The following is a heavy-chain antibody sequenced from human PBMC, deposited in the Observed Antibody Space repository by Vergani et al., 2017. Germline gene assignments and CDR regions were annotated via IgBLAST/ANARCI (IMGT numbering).Heavy chain of an antibody. V-gene: IGHV3-30*09. Sequence: QVSLVESGGGVVQPGRSLTLPVPALGFGSKNLAMHWFLQAPGRVLGGWATISKDGTHDYYEPSVGGRFAVSRDNFKNTMYLQMDRLTTDDTAVYFCARDGTDIFVSSSDYSHLLYYWGQGILVTVSS. CDR1: GFGSKNLA. CDR2: ISKDGTHD. CDR3: ARDGTDIFVSSSDYSHLLYY. D-gene: IGHD3-22*01. J-gene: IGHJ4*02.